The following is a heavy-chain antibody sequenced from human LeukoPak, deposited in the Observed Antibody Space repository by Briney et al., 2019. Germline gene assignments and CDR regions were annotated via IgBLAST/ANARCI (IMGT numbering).Heavy chain of an antibody. J-gene: IGHJ3*01. CDR2: IWYDGGKK. CDR1: GFTFSDYG. D-gene: IGHD2-15*01. V-gene: IGHV3-33*01. Sequence: GGSLRLSCAASGFTFSDYGMYWVRQAPGKGLEWVALIWYDGGKKYYTDSARGRFTISRDNSKNTLYLQMNSLRAEDTAVYYCVRYCNGGSCYRAAFDVWGPGTMVTVSS. CDR3: VRYCNGGSCYRAAFDV.